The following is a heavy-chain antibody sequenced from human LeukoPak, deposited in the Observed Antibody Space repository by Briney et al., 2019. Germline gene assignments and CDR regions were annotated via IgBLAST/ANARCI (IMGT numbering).Heavy chain of an antibody. CDR1: GFTFSVYW. CDR3: ARGIAVAGTFSWFDP. J-gene: IGHJ5*02. Sequence: GGSLRLSCAASGFTFSVYWMHWVRQAPGRGLVWVSLINSDGSSTRYADSVKGRFTISRDNAKNTLYLQMNSLRAEDTAVYYCARGIAVAGTFSWFDPWGQGTLVTVSS. D-gene: IGHD6-19*01. CDR2: INSDGSST. V-gene: IGHV3-74*01.